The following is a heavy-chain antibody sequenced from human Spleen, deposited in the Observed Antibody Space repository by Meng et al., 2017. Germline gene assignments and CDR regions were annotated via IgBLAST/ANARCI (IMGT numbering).Heavy chain of an antibody. CDR3: ARSLFCSSTSCYYYYYYGMDV. CDR1: GGTFSSYA. Sequence: SVKVSCKASGGTFSSYAISWVRQAPGQGLEWMGGIIPVFGTENYAQKFQGRVTITTDDSTTTAYMELSSLRSEDTAVYYCARSLFCSSTSCYYYYYYGMDVWGQGTTVTVSS. V-gene: IGHV1-69*05. CDR2: IIPVFGTE. D-gene: IGHD2-2*01. J-gene: IGHJ6*02.